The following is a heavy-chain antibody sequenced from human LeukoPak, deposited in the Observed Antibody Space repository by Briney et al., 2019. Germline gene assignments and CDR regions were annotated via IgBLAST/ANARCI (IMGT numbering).Heavy chain of an antibody. CDR1: GFPFDDYA. J-gene: IGHJ6*03. D-gene: IGHD3-10*01. CDR3: AKEPKKPIITSGSGGSYYYYMDV. V-gene: IGHV3-23*01. Sequence: PGGSLRLSCAASGFPFDDYAMLWVRQAPGKGLEWVSFISWHGGTTYYADSVKGRFTISRDNSKNTLYLQMNSLRAEDTAVYYCAKEPKKPIITSGSGGSYYYYMDVWGKGTTVTISS. CDR2: ISWHGGTT.